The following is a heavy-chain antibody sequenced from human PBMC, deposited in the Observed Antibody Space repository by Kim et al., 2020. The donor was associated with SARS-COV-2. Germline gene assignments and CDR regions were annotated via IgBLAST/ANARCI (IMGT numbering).Heavy chain of an antibody. CDR3: ARGRWDGMDV. CDR2: ST. Sequence: STTYADTVEGRFTISRDNAKNTVYLHNDSLRAEDTAVYYCARGRWDGMDVWGQGTTVTVSS. J-gene: IGHJ6*02. D-gene: IGHD6-13*01. V-gene: IGHV3-74*01.